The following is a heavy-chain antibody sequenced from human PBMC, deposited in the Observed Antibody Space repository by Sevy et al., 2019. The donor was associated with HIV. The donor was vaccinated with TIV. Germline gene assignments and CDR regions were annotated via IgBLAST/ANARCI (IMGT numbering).Heavy chain of an antibody. CDR1: GFTFSDHY. J-gene: IGHJ4*02. V-gene: IGHV3-72*01. Sequence: GGSLRLSCVASGFTFSDHYMEWVRQAPGKGLEWVGRTRNKLDGYTTEYAESVKGRFTISRDESNNTLYVQMNSLKAEDTALYYCATHAGIAAAGRVFDYWGQGTLVTVSS. D-gene: IGHD6-13*01. CDR2: TRNKLDGYTT. CDR3: ATHAGIAAAGRVFDY.